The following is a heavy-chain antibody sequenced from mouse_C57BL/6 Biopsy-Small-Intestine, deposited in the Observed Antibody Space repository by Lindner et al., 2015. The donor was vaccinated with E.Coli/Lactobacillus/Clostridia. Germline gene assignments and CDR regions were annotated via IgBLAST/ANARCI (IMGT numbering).Heavy chain of an antibody. Sequence: VQLQESGAELARPGASVKLSCKASGYTFTSYGISWVKQRPGHGLEWIGDIYPGHYYTNYNEKFKGKATLTADTSSSTAYMQLSSLTSEDSAVYYCARRKNLYYGNSGFAYWGQGTLVSVSA. J-gene: IGHJ3*01. D-gene: IGHD2-1*01. CDR2: IYPGHYYT. CDR3: ARRKNLYYGNSGFAY. CDR1: GYTFTSYG. V-gene: IGHV1-81*01.